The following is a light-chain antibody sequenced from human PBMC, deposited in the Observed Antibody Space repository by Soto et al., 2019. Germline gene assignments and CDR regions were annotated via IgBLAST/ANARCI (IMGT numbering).Light chain of an antibody. CDR1: SSDIGTYNL. CDR2: EGS. V-gene: IGLV2-23*01. CDR3: CSYAGSSTYVV. Sequence: QSALTQPASVSGSPGQSITISCSGTSSDIGTYNLVSWYQQHPGKAPKLMISEGSKRPSGVSNRFSGSKSGNTASLTISGLQAEAEADYYCCSYAGSSTYVVFGGGTKLTVL. J-gene: IGLJ2*01.